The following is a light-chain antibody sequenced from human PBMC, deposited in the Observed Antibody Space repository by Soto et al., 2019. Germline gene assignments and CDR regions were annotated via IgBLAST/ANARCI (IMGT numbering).Light chain of an antibody. CDR2: EVN. V-gene: IGLV2-14*01. J-gene: IGLJ1*01. Sequence: QSALAQPASVSGSPGQSITISCTGTSSDIGGYKYVSWYQQYPGKAPKLMIYEVNYRPSGVSNRFSGSKSGNTASLTISGLQAEDEADYYCSSYTTSSNYVFGSGTKVTVL. CDR3: SSYTTSSNYV. CDR1: SSDIGGYKY.